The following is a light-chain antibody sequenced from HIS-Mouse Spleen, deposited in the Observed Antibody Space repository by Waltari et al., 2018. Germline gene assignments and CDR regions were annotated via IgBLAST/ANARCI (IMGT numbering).Light chain of an antibody. J-gene: IGLJ3*02. V-gene: IGLV1-47*01. CDR1: SSNIGSNY. Sequence: QSVLTQPPSASGTPGQRVTISCSGSSSNIGSNYVYWYQQLPGTAPKLLIYRNKQRPSGFPDRFSGSKSGTSASLAISGLRSEDEADYYCAAWDDSLSGPWVFGGGTKLTVL. CDR3: AAWDDSLSGPWV. CDR2: RNK.